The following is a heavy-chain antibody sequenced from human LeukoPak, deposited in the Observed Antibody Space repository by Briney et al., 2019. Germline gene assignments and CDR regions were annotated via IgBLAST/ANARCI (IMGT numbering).Heavy chain of an antibody. D-gene: IGHD6-13*01. CDR1: GFTLSTHA. CDR2: ISGSGSST. J-gene: IGHJ4*02. Sequence: GGSLRLSCAASGFTLSTHAMNWVRQAPGKGLECVSTISGSGSSTYYADSVKGRFTISRDNAKNTLYLQMNSLRAEDTAVYYCARDPYSSSWYDYWGQGTLVTVSS. CDR3: ARDPYSSSWYDY. V-gene: IGHV3-23*01.